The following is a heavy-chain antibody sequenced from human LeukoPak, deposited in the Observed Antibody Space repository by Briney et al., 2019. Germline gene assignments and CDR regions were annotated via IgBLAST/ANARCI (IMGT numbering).Heavy chain of an antibody. D-gene: IGHD1-26*01. CDR1: GFTFSIYW. V-gene: IGHV3-7*05. J-gene: IGHJ4*02. CDR2: IKQDGSEK. Sequence: GGSLRLSCAASGFTFSIYWMSWVRQAPGKGLEWVANIKQDGSEKYYVDSVKGRFTISRDNAKNSLYLQMNSLRAEDTAVYYCARGHSGSYLYFDYWGQGTLVTVSS. CDR3: ARGHSGSYLYFDY.